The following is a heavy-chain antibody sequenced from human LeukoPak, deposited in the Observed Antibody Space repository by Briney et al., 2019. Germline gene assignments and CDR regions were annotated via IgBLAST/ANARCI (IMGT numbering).Heavy chain of an antibody. Sequence: PGGSLRLSCAASGFDFRRYWMNWVRQAPGKGLVWVSRISSDGTNTLYADSVKGRFTISRDNARNTLHLQMNSLRADDTAVYYCVVGGGIYWGQGTLVTVS. J-gene: IGHJ4*02. CDR2: ISSDGTNT. CDR1: GFDFRRYW. CDR3: VVGGGIY. D-gene: IGHD1-26*01. V-gene: IGHV3-74*03.